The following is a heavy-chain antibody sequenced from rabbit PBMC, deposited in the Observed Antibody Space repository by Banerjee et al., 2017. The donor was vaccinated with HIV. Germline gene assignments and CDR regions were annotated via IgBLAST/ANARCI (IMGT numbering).Heavy chain of an antibody. V-gene: IGHV1S45*01. J-gene: IGHJ4*01. CDR1: GFDLSSRYY. CDR3: ARYIGNNGDWESFNL. CDR2: IYNGDGST. D-gene: IGHD2-1*01. Sequence: QEQLVESGGGLVKPEGSLTLTCKASGFDLSSRYYMCWVRQAPGEGPEWIACIYNGDGSTYYASWAKGRFTISKTSSTTVTLQMTSLTAADTATYFCARYIGNNGDWESFNLWGPGTLVTVS.